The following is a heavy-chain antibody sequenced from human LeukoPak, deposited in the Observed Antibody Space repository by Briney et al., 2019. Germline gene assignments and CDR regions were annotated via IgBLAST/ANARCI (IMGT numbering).Heavy chain of an antibody. CDR3: AKDPDYDILTGYSVYDY. J-gene: IGHJ4*02. D-gene: IGHD3-9*01. V-gene: IGHV3-23*01. CDR1: GFTFSSYA. Sequence: PGGSLRLSCAASGFTFSSYAMSWVRQAPGKGLEWVSAISGSGGSTYYADSVKGRFTISRDNSKNTLYLQMNSLRAEDTAVYYCAKDPDYDILTGYSVYDYWGQGTLVTVSS. CDR2: ISGSGGST.